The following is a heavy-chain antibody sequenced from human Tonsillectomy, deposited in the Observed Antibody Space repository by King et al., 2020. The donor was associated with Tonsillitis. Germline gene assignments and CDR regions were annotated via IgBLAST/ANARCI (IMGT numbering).Heavy chain of an antibody. D-gene: IGHD3-16*02. J-gene: IGHJ4*02. CDR2: ISSSSSYI. V-gene: IGHV3-21*01. CDR3: AREEMDVWGSYRTLDY. Sequence: VQLVESGGGLVKPGGSLRLSCAASGFTFSSYSMNWVRPAPGKGLEWVSSISSSSSYIYYADSVKGRFTISRDNAKNSLYLQMNSLRAEDTAVYYCAREEMDVWGSYRTLDYWGQGTLVTVSS. CDR1: GFTFSSYS.